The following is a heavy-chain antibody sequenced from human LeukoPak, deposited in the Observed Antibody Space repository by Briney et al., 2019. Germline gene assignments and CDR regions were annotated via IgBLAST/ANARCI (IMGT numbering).Heavy chain of an antibody. Sequence: GGSLRLSCAVSGFTFSSYAMSWVRQAPGKGLEWVSAISGSGGSTYYADSVKGRFTISRDNSKNTLYLQMNSLRAEDTAVYYCAKDRDFLLRIFDYWGQGTLVTVSS. CDR1: GFTFSSYA. D-gene: IGHD3-3*01. CDR3: AKDRDFLLRIFDY. V-gene: IGHV3-23*01. J-gene: IGHJ4*02. CDR2: ISGSGGST.